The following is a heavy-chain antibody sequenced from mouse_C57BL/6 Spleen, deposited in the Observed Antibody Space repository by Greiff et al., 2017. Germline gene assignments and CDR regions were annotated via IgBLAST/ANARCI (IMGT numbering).Heavy chain of an antibody. D-gene: IGHD2-1*01. V-gene: IGHV1-18*01. CDR1: GYTFTDYN. CDR2: INPNNGGT. CDR3: ATLYYGKTPFAY. Sequence: EVQLQQSGPELVKPGASVKIPCKASGYTFTDYNMDWVKQSHGKSLEWIGDINPNNGGTIYNQKFKGKATLTVDKSSSTAYMELRSLTSEDTAVYYCATLYYGKTPFAYWGQGTLVTVSA. J-gene: IGHJ3*01.